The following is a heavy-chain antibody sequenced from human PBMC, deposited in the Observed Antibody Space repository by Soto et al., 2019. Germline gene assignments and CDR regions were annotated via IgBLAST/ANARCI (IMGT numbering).Heavy chain of an antibody. D-gene: IGHD3-9*01. CDR2: INHSGST. CDR3: ARGPILDWLLYARWFDP. V-gene: IGHV4-34*01. CDR1: GGSFSGYY. J-gene: IGHJ5*02. Sequence: QVQLQQWGAGLLKPSETLSLTCAVYGGSFSGYYWSWIRQPPGKGLERIGEINHSGSTNYNPSLKSRVTISVDTSKNQFSLKLSSVTAADTAVYYCARGPILDWLLYARWFDPWGQGTLVTVSS.